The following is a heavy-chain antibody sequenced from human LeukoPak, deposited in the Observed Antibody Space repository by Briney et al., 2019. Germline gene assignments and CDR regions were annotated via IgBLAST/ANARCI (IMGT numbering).Heavy chain of an antibody. D-gene: IGHD6-6*01. CDR2: ISSSSSTI. CDR3: AREGIAARLYYYYYMDV. J-gene: IGHJ6*03. CDR1: GFTFSSYA. V-gene: IGHV3-48*01. Sequence: GGSLRLSCAASGFTFSSYAMSWVRQAPGKGLEWVSYISSSSSTIYYADSVKGRFTISRDNAKNSLYLQMNSLRAEDTAVYYCAREGIAARLYYYYYMDVWGKGTTVTVSS.